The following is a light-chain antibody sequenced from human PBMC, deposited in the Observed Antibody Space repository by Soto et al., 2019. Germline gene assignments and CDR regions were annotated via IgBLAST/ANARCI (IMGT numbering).Light chain of an antibody. J-gene: IGKJ3*01. CDR3: QQYGNWPPFT. CDR2: GAS. CDR1: QSVSSN. V-gene: IGKV3-15*01. Sequence: EIVMTQSPATLSVSPGERATLSCRASQSVSSNLAWYQHKPGQAPRLLIYGASTRATGIPARFSGSGSGTEFTLTISSLQSEDFAVYFCQQYGNWPPFTFGPGTKVDIK.